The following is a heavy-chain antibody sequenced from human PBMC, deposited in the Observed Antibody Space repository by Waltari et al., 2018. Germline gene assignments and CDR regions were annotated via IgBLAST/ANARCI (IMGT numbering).Heavy chain of an antibody. V-gene: IGHV3-30*18. D-gene: IGHD1-26*01. J-gene: IGHJ4*02. CDR1: GFTFSSYG. CDR2: ISYDGSNK. CDR3: AKLIVGATSFDY. Sequence: QVQLVESGGGVVQPGRSLRLSCAASGFTFSSYGMQWVRQAPGKGLEWVAVISYDGSNKYYADSVKGRFTISRDNSKNTLYLQMNSLRAEDTAVYYCAKLIVGATSFDYWGQGTLVTVSS.